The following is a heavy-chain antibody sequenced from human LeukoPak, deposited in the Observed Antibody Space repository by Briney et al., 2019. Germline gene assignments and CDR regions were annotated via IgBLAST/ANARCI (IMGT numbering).Heavy chain of an antibody. J-gene: IGHJ4*02. Sequence: GGSLRLSCAASGFTFSSYWMSWVRQAPGKGLEWVANIKQGGSEKYYVDSVKGRFTISRDNAKNSLYLQMNSLRAEDTAVYYCARADYDYVWGSYRQYYFDYWGQGTLSPSPQ. V-gene: IGHV3-7*01. D-gene: IGHD3-16*02. CDR1: GFTFSSYW. CDR3: ARADYDYVWGSYRQYYFDY. CDR2: IKQGGSEK.